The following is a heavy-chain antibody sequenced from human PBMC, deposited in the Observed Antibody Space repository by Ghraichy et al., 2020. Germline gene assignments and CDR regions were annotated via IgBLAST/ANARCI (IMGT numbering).Heavy chain of an antibody. D-gene: IGHD3-22*01. Sequence: GGSLRLSCAASGFTFSDYSMNWVRQAPGKGLEWVSSISGNGYYIYYANSLRGRFTISRDNAENSLYLQMNNLRAEDTAIYDCTRDHYYDRTHYYSRGGDFHYWGHGTLVTVSS. CDR3: TRDHYYDRTHYYSRGGDFHY. J-gene: IGHJ4*01. CDR1: GFTFSDYS. CDR2: ISGNGYYI. V-gene: IGHV3-21*01.